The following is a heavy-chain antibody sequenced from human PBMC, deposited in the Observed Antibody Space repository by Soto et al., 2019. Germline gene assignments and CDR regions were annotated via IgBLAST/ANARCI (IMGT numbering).Heavy chain of an antibody. CDR2: ISAYNGNT. CDR1: GYTFTSYG. Sequence: GASVKVSCKASGYTFTSYGISWVRQAPGQGLEWMGWISAYNGNTNYAQKLQGRVTMTTDTSTSTAYMELRSLRSDDTAVYYCAREVGYYGSGWKDGMAVWGQGTTVTVSS. CDR3: AREVGYYGSGWKDGMAV. J-gene: IGHJ6*02. D-gene: IGHD3-10*01. V-gene: IGHV1-18*01.